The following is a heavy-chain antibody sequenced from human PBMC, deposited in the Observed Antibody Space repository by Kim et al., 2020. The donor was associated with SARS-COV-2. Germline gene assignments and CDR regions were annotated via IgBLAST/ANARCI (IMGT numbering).Heavy chain of an antibody. CDR2: IYPGDSDT. D-gene: IGHD3-3*01. Sequence: GESLKISCKGSGYSFTSYWIGWVRQMPGKGLEWMGIIYPGDSDTRYSPSFQGQVTISADKSISTAYLQWSSLKASDTAMYYCARLTRRYDFWSGKKDDYWGQGTLVTVSS. CDR1: GYSFTSYW. CDR3: ARLTRRYDFWSGKKDDY. V-gene: IGHV5-51*01. J-gene: IGHJ4*02.